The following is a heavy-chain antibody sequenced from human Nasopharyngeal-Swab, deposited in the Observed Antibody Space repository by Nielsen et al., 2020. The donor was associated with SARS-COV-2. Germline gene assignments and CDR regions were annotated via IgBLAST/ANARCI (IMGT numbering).Heavy chain of an antibody. CDR3: ARVRAYYGSGSYDY. CDR1: GFTFSNYA. Sequence: GGSLRLSCAASGFTFSNYAMSWARQAPGKGLEWVSGISGGGISTNYADSVKGRFTISRDNSKNTLFLQMNSLRAEDTAVYYCARVRAYYGSGSYDYWGQGTLVTVSS. CDR2: ISGGGIST. J-gene: IGHJ4*02. D-gene: IGHD3-10*01. V-gene: IGHV3-23*01.